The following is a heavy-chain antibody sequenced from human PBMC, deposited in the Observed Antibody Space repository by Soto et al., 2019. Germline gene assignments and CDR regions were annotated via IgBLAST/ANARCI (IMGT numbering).Heavy chain of an antibody. V-gene: IGHV1-69*13. CDR2: IIPIFGTA. CDR1: GGTFSSYA. D-gene: IGHD3-10*01. CDR3: ASSYYYGSGRYLSYYFDY. Sequence: ETSVKVSCKASGGTFSSYAISWVRQAPGQGLEWMGGIIPIFGTANYAQKFQGRVTITADESTSTAYMELSSLRSEDTAVYYCASSYYYGSGRYLSYYFDYRAQGTLVPVSS. J-gene: IGHJ4*02.